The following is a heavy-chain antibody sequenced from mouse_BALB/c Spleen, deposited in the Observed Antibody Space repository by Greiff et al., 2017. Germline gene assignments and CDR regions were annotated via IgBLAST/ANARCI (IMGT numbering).Heavy chain of an antibody. CDR2: IRLKSNNYAT. CDR1: GFTFSNYW. CDR3: TRRGRDGYYGYFDY. J-gene: IGHJ2*01. V-gene: IGHV6-6*02. Sequence: EVKVEESGGGLVQPGGSMKLSCVASGFTFSNYWMNWVRQSPEKGLEWVAEIRLKSNNYATHYAESVKGRFTISRDDSKSSVYLQMNNLRAEDTGIYYCTRRGRDGYYGYFDYWGQGTTLTVSS. D-gene: IGHD2-3*01.